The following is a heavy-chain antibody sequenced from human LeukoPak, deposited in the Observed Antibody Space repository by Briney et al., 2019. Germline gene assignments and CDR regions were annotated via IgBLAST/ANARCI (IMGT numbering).Heavy chain of an antibody. CDR2: ISSSGSTI. CDR3: ARDYYDSSGYLKYWYFDL. Sequence: PGGSLRLSCAASGFTFSSYEMNWVRQAPGKGLEWVSYISSSGSTIYYADSVKGRFTISRDNAKNSLYLQMNSLRAEDTAVYYCARDYYDSSGYLKYWYFDLWGRGTLVTVSS. CDR1: GFTFSSYE. D-gene: IGHD3-22*01. V-gene: IGHV3-48*03. J-gene: IGHJ2*01.